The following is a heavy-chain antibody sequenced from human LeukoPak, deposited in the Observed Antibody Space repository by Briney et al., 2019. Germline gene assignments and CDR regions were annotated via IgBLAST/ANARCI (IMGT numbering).Heavy chain of an antibody. CDR2: IGTSSTTI. CDR3: ARFAAGGSYYYYMDV. CDR1: GFTFSSYT. Sequence: SGGSLRLSCAASGFTFSSYTMNWVRQPPGKGLEWVSNIGTSSTTIYYADSAKGRFTISRDNAKNSLYLQMNSLRADDTAVYYCARFAAGGSYYYYMDVWGKGTTVTVSS. V-gene: IGHV3-48*01. D-gene: IGHD6-25*01. J-gene: IGHJ6*03.